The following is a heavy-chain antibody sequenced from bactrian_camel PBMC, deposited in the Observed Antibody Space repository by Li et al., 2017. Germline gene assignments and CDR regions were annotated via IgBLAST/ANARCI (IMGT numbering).Heavy chain of an antibody. V-gene: IGHV3S55*01. J-gene: IGHJ4*01. Sequence: VQLVESGGGSVQTGGSLRLSCAASPLTWVCMAWFRQAPGKEREEVAVIDIEGSAEYTDSVKGRFTISRDNAKNTLYLQMNNLRPEDSGMYYCAIYPHVALYGDHERTCLPPRYEFASWGQGTQVTVS. D-gene: IGHD4*01. CDR2: IDIEGSA. CDR3: AIYPHVALYGDHERTCLPPRYEFAS. CDR1: PLTWVC.